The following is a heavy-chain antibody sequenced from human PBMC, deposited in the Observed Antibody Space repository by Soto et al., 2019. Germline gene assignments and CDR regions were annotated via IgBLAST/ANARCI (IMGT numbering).Heavy chain of an antibody. J-gene: IGHJ4*02. CDR2: IYYSGRT. CDR1: GVSIVYYY. D-gene: IGHD6-19*01. V-gene: IGHV4-59*01. CDR3: ARSGAGSGWL. Sequence: SETLSLTCSVSGVSIVYYYWNWVRQPPGKGLEWIGHIYYSGRTSYNSSLKSRVTISVDTSKNQFSLKLSSVTAADTAIYYCARSGAGSGWLGGQGTLVTVSS.